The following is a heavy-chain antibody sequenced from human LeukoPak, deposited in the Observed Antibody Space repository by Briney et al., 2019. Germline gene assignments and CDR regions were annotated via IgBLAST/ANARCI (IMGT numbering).Heavy chain of an antibody. CDR1: GFTFKSYG. CDR3: AKDVRTEAAAMNY. Sequence: GGSLRLSCVASGFTFKSYGMHWVRQAPGKGLEWVAVISHDGDNKYYTDSVKGRFTISRESSQNTLYLQMNSLSVEDTAVYYCAKDVRTEAAAMNYWGQGSLVIVSS. D-gene: IGHD2-2*01. V-gene: IGHV3-30*18. CDR2: ISHDGDNK. J-gene: IGHJ4*02.